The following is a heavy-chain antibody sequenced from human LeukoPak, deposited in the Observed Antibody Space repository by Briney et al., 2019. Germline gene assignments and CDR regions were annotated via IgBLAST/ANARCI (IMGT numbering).Heavy chain of an antibody. Sequence: TSETLSLTCTVSGGSISSYYWSWIRQPPGKGLEWIGYIYYSGSTNYNPSLKSRVTISVDTSKNQFSLKLSSVTAADTAVYYCARERIAATEAFDIWGQGTMVTVSS. CDR1: GGSISSYY. V-gene: IGHV4-59*01. J-gene: IGHJ3*02. CDR3: ARERIAATEAFDI. CDR2: IYYSGST. D-gene: IGHD6-6*01.